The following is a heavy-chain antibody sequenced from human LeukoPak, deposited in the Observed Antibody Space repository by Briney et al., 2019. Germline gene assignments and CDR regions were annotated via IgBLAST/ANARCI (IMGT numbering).Heavy chain of an antibody. V-gene: IGHV3-48*03. Sequence: GGSLRLSCAASGFTFSSYEMNWVRQAPGKGLEWLSYISSSGSTIYYADSVKGRFTISRDNAKNSLYLQMNRLRAEDTAVYYCARDLHMGEVGIFAFDYWGQGTLVTVSS. J-gene: IGHJ4*02. CDR3: ARDLHMGEVGIFAFDY. D-gene: IGHD3-3*02. CDR2: ISSSGSTI. CDR1: GFTFSSYE.